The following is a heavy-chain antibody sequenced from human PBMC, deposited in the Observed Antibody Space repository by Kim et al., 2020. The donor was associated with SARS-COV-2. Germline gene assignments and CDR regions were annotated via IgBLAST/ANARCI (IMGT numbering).Heavy chain of an antibody. V-gene: IGHV4-39*01. CDR1: GGSISTSGYY. D-gene: IGHD3-22*01. CDR2: IYYSGNT. CDR3: ARALDYYDRSAYYD. J-gene: IGHJ4*02. Sequence: SETLSLTCTVSGGSISTSGYYWGWIRQPPGKGLEWIGNIYYSGNTYYNSSLKSRVTIFLDTSKNQFTLKLSSVTAADTAVYYCARALDYYDRSAYYDWGQGTLVTVSS.